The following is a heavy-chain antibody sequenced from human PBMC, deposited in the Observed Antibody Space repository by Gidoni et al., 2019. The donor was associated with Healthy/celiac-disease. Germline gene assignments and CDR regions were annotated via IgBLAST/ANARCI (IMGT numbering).Heavy chain of an antibody. CDR2: IYYSGST. CDR1: GGSISSSSYY. CDR3: ARVPGYSSSFLGYYYYGMDV. V-gene: IGHV4-39*07. J-gene: IGHJ6*02. D-gene: IGHD6-6*01. Sequence: QLQLQESGPGLVKPSETLSLTCTVSGGSISSSSYYWGWIRQPPGKGLELIGSIYYSGSTYYNPSLKSRVTISVDTSKNQFSLKLSSVTAADTAVYYCARVPGYSSSFLGYYYYGMDVWGQGTTVTVSS.